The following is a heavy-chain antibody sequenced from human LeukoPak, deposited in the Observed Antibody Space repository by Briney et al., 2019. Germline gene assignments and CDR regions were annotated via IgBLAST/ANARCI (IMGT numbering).Heavy chain of an antibody. CDR1: GFSFSSYT. Sequence: GGSLRLSCAASGFSFSSYTMNWVRQAPGKGLEYVSAISSHGGSTYYADSVKGRFIISRDNSKNTLYLQMSTLRAEDTAVYYCAIAASGTLADYWGQGTLVTVSS. D-gene: IGHD6-13*01. CDR3: AIAASGTLADY. V-gene: IGHV3-64D*09. CDR2: ISSHGGST. J-gene: IGHJ4*02.